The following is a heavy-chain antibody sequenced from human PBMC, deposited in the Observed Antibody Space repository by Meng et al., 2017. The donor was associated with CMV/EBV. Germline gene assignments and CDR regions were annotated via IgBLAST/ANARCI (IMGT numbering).Heavy chain of an antibody. CDR3: ARTGHPDYYDSTSYYTEYFQY. CDR2: IYYSGNT. CDR1: GYY. V-gene: IGHV4-31*02. Sequence: GYYWSWIRQHPEKGLEWIGYIYYSGNTYYNPSLKSRVTISVDTSKDQFSLRLISVTAADTAVYYCARTGHPDYYDSTSYYTEYFQYWGQGSPVTVSS. J-gene: IGHJ1*01. D-gene: IGHD3-22*01.